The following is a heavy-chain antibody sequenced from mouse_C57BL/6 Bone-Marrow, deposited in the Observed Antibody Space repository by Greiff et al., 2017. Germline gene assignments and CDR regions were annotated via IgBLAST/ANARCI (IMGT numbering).Heavy chain of an antibody. CDR3: TRRVTTPHVDY. Sequence: VQLQQSGTVLARPGASVKMSCKTSGYTFTSYWMHWVKQRPGQGLEWIGAIYPGNSDTSYNQKFKGKAKLTAGTSASTAYMELSSLTNEDSAVYYCTRRVTTPHVDYWGQGTTLTVSS. J-gene: IGHJ2*01. CDR2: IYPGNSDT. D-gene: IGHD1-1*01. V-gene: IGHV1-5*01. CDR1: GYTFTSYW.